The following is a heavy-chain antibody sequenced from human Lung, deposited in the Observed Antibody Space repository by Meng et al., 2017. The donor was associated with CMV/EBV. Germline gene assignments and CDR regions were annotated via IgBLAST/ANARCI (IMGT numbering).Heavy chain of an antibody. CDR2: IYPGDSDT. CDR3: ARQLDTRTWDNWFDP. J-gene: IGHJ5*02. CDR1: GYSFTSYW. D-gene: IGHD2-2*01. Sequence: GESLKISCQGSGYSFTSYWIAWVRQMPGKGLEWMGIIYPGDSDTTYSPSFQGQVTISADNSISTTYLQWNSLRASDTAMYYCARQLDTRTWDNWFDPWGQGTLVTFSS. V-gene: IGHV5-51*01.